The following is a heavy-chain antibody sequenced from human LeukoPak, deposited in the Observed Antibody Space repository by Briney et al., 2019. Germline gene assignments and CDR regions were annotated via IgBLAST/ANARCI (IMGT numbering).Heavy chain of an antibody. D-gene: IGHD6-19*01. CDR2: ISGYNGNT. J-gene: IGHJ4*02. V-gene: IGHV1-18*04. CDR1: GYTFSSYG. Sequence: GASVKVSCKASGYTFSSYGISWVRQAPGQGLEWMGWISGYNGNTNYAQKLQGRVTTTTDTSTSTAYMELRSLRSDDTAVYYCARDVSGWSYFDHWGQGTLVTVSS. CDR3: ARDVSGWSYFDH.